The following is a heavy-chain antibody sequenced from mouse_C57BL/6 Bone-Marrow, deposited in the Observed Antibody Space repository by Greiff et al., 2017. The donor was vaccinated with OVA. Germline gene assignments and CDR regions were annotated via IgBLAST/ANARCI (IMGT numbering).Heavy chain of an antibody. CDR2: IHPSDSDT. Sequence: QVQLKQPGAELVKPGASVKVSCKASGYTFTSYWMHWVKQRPGQGLEWIGRIHPSDSDTNYNQKFKGKATLTVDKSSSTAYMQLSSLTSEDSAVYYCAILRDYGSSPGVAMDYWGQGTSVTVSS. J-gene: IGHJ4*01. V-gene: IGHV1-74*01. D-gene: IGHD1-1*01. CDR1: GYTFTSYW. CDR3: AILRDYGSSPGVAMDY.